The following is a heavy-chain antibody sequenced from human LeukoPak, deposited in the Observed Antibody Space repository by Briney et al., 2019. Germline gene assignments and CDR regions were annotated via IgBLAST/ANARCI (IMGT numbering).Heavy chain of an antibody. V-gene: IGHV3-23*01. D-gene: IGHD3-10*01. CDR3: ARDRPSIPMVRGVYDV. CDR1: GVTCSNFF. Sequence: PWRFLTLSCLVTGVTCSNFFMSWVRRAPGKWLEWVSAISGGGGSTYYADSVQGRFSISRDNSKNTLYLQMNSLRAEDTAVYYCARDRPSIPMVRGVYDVWGQGTTVTVSS. CDR2: ISGGGGST. J-gene: IGHJ6*02.